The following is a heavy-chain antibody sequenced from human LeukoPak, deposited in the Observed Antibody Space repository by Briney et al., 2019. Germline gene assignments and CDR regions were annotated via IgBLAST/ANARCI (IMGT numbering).Heavy chain of an antibody. CDR2: ISYDGSNK. J-gene: IGHJ4*02. V-gene: IGHV3-30-3*01. CDR3: ASDGYNSLDY. CDR1: GFTFSTYA. D-gene: IGHD5-24*01. Sequence: GGSLRLSCAASGFTFSTYAIHWVRQAPGKGLEWVAVISYDGSNKYYADSVKGRFTISRDNSKNTLYLQMNSLRAEDTAVYYCASDGYNSLDYWGQGTLVTVSS.